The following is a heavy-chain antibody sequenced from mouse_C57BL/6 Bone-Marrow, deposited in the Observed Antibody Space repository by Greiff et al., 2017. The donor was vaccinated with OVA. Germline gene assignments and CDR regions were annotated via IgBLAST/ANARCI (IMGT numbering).Heavy chain of an antibody. CDR3: ADDGYSAWFAY. Sequence: SGPELVKPGASVQISCKASGYTFTDYYINWVKQRPGPGLEWIGWIFPGSGSTYYNEKFKGKATLTVDKSSSTAYMLLRSLTSEDSAVYFCADDGYSAWFAYWGQGTLVTVSA. CDR1: GYTFTDYY. D-gene: IGHD2-3*01. J-gene: IGHJ3*01. V-gene: IGHV1-75*01. CDR2: IFPGSGST.